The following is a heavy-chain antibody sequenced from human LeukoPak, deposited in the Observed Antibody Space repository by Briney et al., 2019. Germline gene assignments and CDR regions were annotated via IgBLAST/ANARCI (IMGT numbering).Heavy chain of an antibody. Sequence: GGSLRLSCAASGFTFSSYAMSWVRQAPGKGLVWVSRINSDGSSTSYADSVKGRFTISRDNAKNTLYLQMNSLRAEDTAVYYCARTRSYGAFDIWGQGTMVTVSS. CDR3: ARTRSYGAFDI. V-gene: IGHV3-74*01. J-gene: IGHJ3*02. CDR1: GFTFSSYA. CDR2: INSDGSST. D-gene: IGHD1-26*01.